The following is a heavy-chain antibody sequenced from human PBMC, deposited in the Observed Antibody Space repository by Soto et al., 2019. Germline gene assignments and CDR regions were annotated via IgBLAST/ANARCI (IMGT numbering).Heavy chain of an antibody. J-gene: IGHJ4*02. CDR3: AIRVPTTGIPH. CDR2: IDPIYSYT. D-gene: IGHD1-1*01. V-gene: IGHV5-10-1*01. CDR1: GYSFTSYW. Sequence: PGESLKISCKGSGYSFTSYWIIWVRQMPVKGLEFMGSIDPIYSYTNYSPSFQGHVTISSYNSISTSYLQLISLKASYTAMYYCAIRVPTTGIPHWGQGTLVTVSS.